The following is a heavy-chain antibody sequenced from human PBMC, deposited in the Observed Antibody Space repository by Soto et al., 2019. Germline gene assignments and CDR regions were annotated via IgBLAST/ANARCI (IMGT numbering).Heavy chain of an antibody. CDR1: GFTFSTTG. CDR3: AKDLYVASWYKYFDP. V-gene: IGHV3-30*18. J-gene: IGHJ5*02. D-gene: IGHD6-13*01. CDR2: ISHDGGVK. Sequence: QVHLVESGGGVVQPGRSLRLSCAASGFTFSTTGMHWVRQAPCKGLAWVAMISHDGGVKHYPESVKGRFTISRDTSNHTLYLQMHSLRPEATAMYHWAKDLYVASWYKYFDPWGQGTLVTVSS.